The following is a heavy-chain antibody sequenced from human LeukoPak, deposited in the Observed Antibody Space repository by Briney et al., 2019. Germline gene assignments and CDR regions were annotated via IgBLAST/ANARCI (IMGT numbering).Heavy chain of an antibody. CDR1: GYSFTTYW. Sequence: GESLKISCKASGYSFTTYWIGWVRQMPGKGLEWMGIIHPGDSDTRYSPSLQGQVTISVDKSISTAYLQWTSLKASDTAMYYCARRPTGRNYYFDYWGQGALVTVSS. CDR3: ARRPTGRNYYFDY. V-gene: IGHV5-51*01. CDR2: IHPGDSDT. J-gene: IGHJ4*02. D-gene: IGHD1-1*01.